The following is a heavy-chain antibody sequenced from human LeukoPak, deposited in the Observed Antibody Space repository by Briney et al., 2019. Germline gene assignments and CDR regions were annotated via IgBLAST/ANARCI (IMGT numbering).Heavy chain of an antibody. J-gene: IGHJ4*02. V-gene: IGHV1-69*13. CDR2: IIPIFGTA. CDR1: GGTFSSYA. Sequence: SVKVSCKASGGTFSSYAISRVRQAPGQGLEWMGGIIPIFGTANYAQKFQGRVTITADESTSTAYMELSSLRSEDTAVYYCARPDTDYYDSSGYYTSFDYWGQGTLVTVSS. D-gene: IGHD3-22*01. CDR3: ARPDTDYYDSSGYYTSFDY.